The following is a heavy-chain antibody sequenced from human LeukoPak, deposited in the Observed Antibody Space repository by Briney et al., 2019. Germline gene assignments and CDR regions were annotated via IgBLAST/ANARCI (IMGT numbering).Heavy chain of an antibody. V-gene: IGHV3-74*01. CDR2: INTDGSTI. CDR1: GFTFSSYA. Sequence: PGGSLRLSCAASGFTFSSYAMSWVRQAPGKGLVWVSRINTDGSTITYADSVKGRFTISRDNAKNTLYLQMNSLRDEDTAVYYCTRAGSYRFDYWGQGTLVTVSS. CDR3: TRAGSYRFDY. J-gene: IGHJ4*02. D-gene: IGHD3-16*02.